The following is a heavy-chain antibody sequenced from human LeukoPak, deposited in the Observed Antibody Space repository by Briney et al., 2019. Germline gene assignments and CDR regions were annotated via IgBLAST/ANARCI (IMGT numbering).Heavy chain of an antibody. CDR1: GYTFTSYA. J-gene: IGHJ5*02. CDR3: ARDWEWELLSSNWFDP. V-gene: IGHV1-3*01. Sequence: ASVKVSCKASGYTFTSYAMHWVRQAPGQRLEWMGWINAGNGNTKYSQKFQGRVTITRDTSASTAYMELSSLRSEDTAVYYCARDWEWELLSSNWFDPWGQGTLVTVSS. D-gene: IGHD1-26*01. CDR2: INAGNGNT.